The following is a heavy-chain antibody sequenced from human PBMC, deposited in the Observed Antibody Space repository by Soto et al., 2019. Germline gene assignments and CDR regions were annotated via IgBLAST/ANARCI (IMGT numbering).Heavy chain of an antibody. D-gene: IGHD3-10*01. V-gene: IGHV4-34*01. CDR3: ARDSITMVRGVIQFDY. J-gene: IGHJ4*02. CDR2: INHSGST. CDR1: GGSFSGYY. Sequence: SETLSLTCAVYGGSFSGYYWSWIRQPPGKGLEWIGEINHSGSTNYNPSLKSRVTISVDTSKNQFSLKLSSVTAADTAAYYCARDSITMVRGVIQFDYWGQGTLVTVSS.